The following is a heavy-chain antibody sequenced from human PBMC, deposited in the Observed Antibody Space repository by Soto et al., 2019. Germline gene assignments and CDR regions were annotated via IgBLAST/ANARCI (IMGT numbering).Heavy chain of an antibody. V-gene: IGHV1-69*06. D-gene: IGHD5-18*01. CDR2: IIPIFGTA. CDR3: AEGGVDTAMVGY. J-gene: IGHJ4*02. CDR1: GGTFSSYA. Sequence: QVQLVQSGAEVKKPGSSVKVSCKASGGTFSSYAISWVRQAPGQGLEWMGGIIPIFGTANYAQKFQGRVTITADKSTSTAYMELIXLRXXXXAXYYCAEGGVDTAMVGYWGQGTLVTVSS.